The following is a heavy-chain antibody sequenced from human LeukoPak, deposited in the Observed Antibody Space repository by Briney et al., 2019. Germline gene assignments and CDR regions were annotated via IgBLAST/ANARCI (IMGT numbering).Heavy chain of an antibody. CDR2: IDYDGSDT. CDR1: GFTFSRYW. V-gene: IGHV3-74*01. J-gene: IGHJ4*02. CDR3: VTLAAAGTEY. Sequence: GGSLRLSCAASGFTFSRYWMHWVRQAPGKGLVWVSRIDYDGSDTSNADSVKGRFTISRDNAKNTLYLQMNSLRAEDTAVYYCVTLAAAGTEYGGQGTRVSVSS. D-gene: IGHD6-13*01.